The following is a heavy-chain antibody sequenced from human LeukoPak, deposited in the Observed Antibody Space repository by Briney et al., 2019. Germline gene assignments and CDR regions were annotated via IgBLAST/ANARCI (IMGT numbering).Heavy chain of an antibody. D-gene: IGHD3-10*01. CDR2: IIPIFGTA. Sequence: SVKVSCKASGGTFSSYAISWVRQAPGQGLEWMGGIIPIFGTANYAQKFQGRVTITADKSTSTAYMELSSLRSEDTAVYYCAIDAIYGSAPDYWGQGTLVTVSS. J-gene: IGHJ4*02. V-gene: IGHV1-69*06. CDR3: AIDAIYGSAPDY. CDR1: GGTFSSYA.